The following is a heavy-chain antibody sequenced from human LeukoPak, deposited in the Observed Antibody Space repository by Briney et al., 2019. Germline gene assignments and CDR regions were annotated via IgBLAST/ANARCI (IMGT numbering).Heavy chain of an antibody. J-gene: IGHJ3*02. D-gene: IGHD3-22*01. Sequence: SVKVSCKASGGTFSSYAISWVRQAPGQGLEWTGRIIPILGIANYAQKFQGRVTITADKSTSTAYMELSSLRSEDTAVYYCARAFTYYYDSSGPYDAFDIWGQGTMVTVSS. CDR1: GGTFSSYA. V-gene: IGHV1-69*04. CDR3: ARAFTYYYDSSGPYDAFDI. CDR2: IIPILGIA.